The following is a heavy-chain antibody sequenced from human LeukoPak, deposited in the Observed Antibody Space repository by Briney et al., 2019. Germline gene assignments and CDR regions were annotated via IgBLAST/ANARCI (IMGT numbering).Heavy chain of an antibody. CDR3: ARHYDSSGGGSFDP. CDR1: GGSISSSSYY. D-gene: IGHD6-19*01. Sequence: KPSETLSLTCTVSGGSISSSSYYWGWIRQPPGKGLEWIGSIYYSGSTYYNPSLKSRVTISVDTSNNQFSLKLSSVTAADTAVYYCARHYDSSGGGSFDPWGQGTLVTVSS. V-gene: IGHV4-39*01. J-gene: IGHJ5*02. CDR2: IYYSGST.